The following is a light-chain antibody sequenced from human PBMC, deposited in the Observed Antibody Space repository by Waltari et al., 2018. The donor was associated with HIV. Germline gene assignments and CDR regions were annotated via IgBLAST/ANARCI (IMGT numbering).Light chain of an antibody. CDR2: DND. Sequence: QSVLTQVPSVSAAPRQKVTISCPGNTSNIGTHYVSWYRQLPGTAPKLLIFDNDQRPSVIPGRFSGSKSGTSAILAITGLQTGDEADYYCATWDSSSLTGVFGGGTRLTVL. CDR3: ATWDSSSLTGV. J-gene: IGLJ3*02. CDR1: TSNIGTHY. V-gene: IGLV1-51*01.